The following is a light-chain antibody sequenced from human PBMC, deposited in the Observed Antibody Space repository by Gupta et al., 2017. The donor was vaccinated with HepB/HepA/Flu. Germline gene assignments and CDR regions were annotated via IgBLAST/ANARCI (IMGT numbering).Light chain of an antibody. V-gene: IGLV2-14*01. CDR2: DVD. CDR3: SSFTYTPTLAV. J-gene: IGLJ2*01. CDR1: SSDFGDFDH. Sequence: QSALTQPASVSGSPGQSITISCTGTSSDFGDFDHVSWYQKNPGKAPKLLISDVDNRPSGVSSRFSGSKSGNTASLTISGLQTEDEGDYYCSSFTYTPTLAVVGGGTKVTVL.